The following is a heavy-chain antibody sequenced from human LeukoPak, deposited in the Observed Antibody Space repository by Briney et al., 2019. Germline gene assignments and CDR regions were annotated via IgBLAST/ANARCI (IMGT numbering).Heavy chain of an antibody. Sequence: GGSLRLSCAASGFTFDDYGMSWVRQAPGKGLEWVSGINWNGGSTGYADSVKGRFTISGDNAKNSLYLQMNSLRAEDTALYYCARAHLRASAFDIWGQGTMVTVSS. CDR1: GFTFDDYG. J-gene: IGHJ3*02. CDR2: INWNGGST. CDR3: ARAHLRASAFDI. V-gene: IGHV3-20*04. D-gene: IGHD4-17*01.